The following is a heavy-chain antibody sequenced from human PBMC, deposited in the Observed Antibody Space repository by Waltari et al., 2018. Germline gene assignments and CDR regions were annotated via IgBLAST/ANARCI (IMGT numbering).Heavy chain of an antibody. D-gene: IGHD4-4*01. V-gene: IGHV3-9*01. Sequence: EVHLVESGGGLVQPGRSLRLSCAASGFIFVYYAMHWVRQFSGKGLEWVSGLNWNGDTTGYADSVKGRFTISRDNAKNSLSLQMDSLTPEDTAVYYCTKDSGASLVTSFVDSWGHGTLVTVSS. CDR2: LNWNGDTT. CDR1: GFIFVYYA. CDR3: TKDSGASLVTSFVDS. J-gene: IGHJ5*01.